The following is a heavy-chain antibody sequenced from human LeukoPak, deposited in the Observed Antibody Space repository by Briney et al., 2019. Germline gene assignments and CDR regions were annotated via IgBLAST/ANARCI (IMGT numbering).Heavy chain of an antibody. CDR2: IIPILGIA. CDR3: ASGKIITGTDDY. J-gene: IGHJ4*02. V-gene: IGHV1-69*04. CDR1: GGTFSSYA. Sequence: ASVKVPCKASGGTFSSYAISWVRQAPGQGLEWMGRIIPILGIANYAQKFQGRVTITADKSTSTAYMELSSLRSEDTAVYYCASGKIITGTDDYWGQGTLVTVSS. D-gene: IGHD1-20*01.